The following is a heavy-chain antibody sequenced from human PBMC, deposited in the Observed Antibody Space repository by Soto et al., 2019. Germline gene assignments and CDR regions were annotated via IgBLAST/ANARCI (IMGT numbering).Heavy chain of an antibody. V-gene: IGHV3-23*01. CDR2: IGASDGGT. J-gene: IGHJ4*02. CDR3: TRGPRPSSSGTGAY. Sequence: GGSLRLSCVASGFTFSTYPMSWFRQAPGRGLEWVAGIGASDGGTYYADSVKGRFTISRDDSKNTLFLQMNSPRAEDTAMYYCTRGPRPSSSGTGAYWGPGTQVTVS. D-gene: IGHD1-26*01. CDR1: GFTFSTYP.